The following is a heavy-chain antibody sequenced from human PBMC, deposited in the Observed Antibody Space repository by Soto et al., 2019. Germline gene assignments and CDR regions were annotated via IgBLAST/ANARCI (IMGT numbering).Heavy chain of an antibody. D-gene: IGHD3-16*02. CDR2: ISAYNGNT. Sequence: ASVKVSCKASGYTFTSYGISWLRQAPGQGLEWMGWISAYNGNTNYAQKLQGRVTMTTDTSTSTAYMELRSLRSDDTAVYYCATYDYVWGSYRYGAFDIWGQGTMVTVSS. V-gene: IGHV1-18*01. J-gene: IGHJ3*02. CDR1: GYTFTSYG. CDR3: ATYDYVWGSYRYGAFDI.